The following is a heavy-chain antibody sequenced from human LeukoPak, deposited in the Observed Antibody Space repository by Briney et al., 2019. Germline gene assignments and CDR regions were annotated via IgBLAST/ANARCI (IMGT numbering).Heavy chain of an antibody. CDR3: ARGGGDFWSGPDHDYYYYMDV. Sequence: ASVKVSCKVSGYTLTELSMHWVRQAPGKGLEWMGGFDPEDGETIYAQKFQGRVTMTEDTSTDTAYMELSSLRSEDTAVYYCARGGGDFWSGPDHDYYYYMDVWGKGTTVTVSS. V-gene: IGHV1-24*01. CDR2: FDPEDGET. J-gene: IGHJ6*03. CDR1: GYTLTELS. D-gene: IGHD3-3*01.